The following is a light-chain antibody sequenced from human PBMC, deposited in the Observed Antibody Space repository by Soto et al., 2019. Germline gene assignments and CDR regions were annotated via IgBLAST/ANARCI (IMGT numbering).Light chain of an antibody. V-gene: IGKV3-15*01. CDR1: QSVSSS. J-gene: IGKJ4*01. CDR3: QRYNNWPLT. CDR2: GAS. Sequence: MVMTQSPATLSVSPGERATLSCRASQSVSSSLAWYQQKPGRSPRLLIYGASTRATGVPARFSGSRSGTEFTLTINSLQSEDFAVYYCQRYNNWPLTFGGGTKVDIK.